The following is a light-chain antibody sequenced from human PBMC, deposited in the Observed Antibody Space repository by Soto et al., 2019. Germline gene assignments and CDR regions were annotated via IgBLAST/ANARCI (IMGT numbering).Light chain of an antibody. CDR1: QSVSSF. CDR3: QQRTTWPLIFT. V-gene: IGKV3-11*01. J-gene: IGKJ3*01. CDR2: DAF. Sequence: EIVLTQSPATLSLSPGERATLSCRASQSVSSFLAWYQQKPGQAPRLLIYDAFNRATGIPTRFSGSGSGTDFTLTISCLELEDFAVYYCQQRTTWPLIFTFGTG.